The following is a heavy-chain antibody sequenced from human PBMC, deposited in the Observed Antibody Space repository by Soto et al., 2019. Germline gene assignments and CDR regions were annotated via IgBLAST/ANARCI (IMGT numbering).Heavy chain of an antibody. V-gene: IGHV1-3*01. Sequence: ASVQVSCKASGGTFSSYAMHWVRQAPGQRLEWMGWFNAGNGTTKSSQKFQGRVTITRETSASTAYMELSSLRSEDTAVYYCASASIAAAGTSSYYNYYGMDVWGRGTTVTF. D-gene: IGHD6-13*01. CDR2: FNAGNGTT. CDR1: GGTFSSYA. CDR3: ASASIAAAGTSSYYNYYGMDV. J-gene: IGHJ6*01.